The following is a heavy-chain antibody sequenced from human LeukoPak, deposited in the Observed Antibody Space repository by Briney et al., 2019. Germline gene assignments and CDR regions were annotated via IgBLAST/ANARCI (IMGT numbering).Heavy chain of an antibody. Sequence: SETLSLTCAVSGYSISSGYYWSWIRQPPGKGLEWIGEIDHSGSTNYNPSLKSRVTISVDTSKNQFSLKLSSVTAADTAVYYCAREARAYSLSGAYYYYYMDVWGKGTTVTVSS. V-gene: IGHV4-38-2*02. CDR1: GYSISSGYY. CDR3: AREARAYSLSGAYYYYYMDV. CDR2: IDHSGST. J-gene: IGHJ6*03. D-gene: IGHD2-8*02.